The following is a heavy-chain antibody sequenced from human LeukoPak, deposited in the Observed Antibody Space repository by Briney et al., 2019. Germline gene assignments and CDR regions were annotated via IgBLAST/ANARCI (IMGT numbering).Heavy chain of an antibody. Sequence: GASVKVSCKASGYTFTSYGISWVRQAPGQGLEWMGWISAYNGNTNYAQKLQGRVTMTTDTPTSTAYMELRSLRSDDTAVYYCARDSPPGYYYYYGMDVWGQGTTVTVSS. J-gene: IGHJ6*02. V-gene: IGHV1-18*01. CDR1: GYTFTSYG. CDR2: ISAYNGNT. CDR3: ARDSPPGYYYYYGMDV.